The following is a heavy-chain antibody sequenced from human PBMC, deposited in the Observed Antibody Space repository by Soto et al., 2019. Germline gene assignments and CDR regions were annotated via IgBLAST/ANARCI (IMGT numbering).Heavy chain of an antibody. V-gene: IGHV3-15*01. CDR2: IKTKGDGGTT. CDR3: TRSYDYIWGNYRPFDC. J-gene: IGHJ4*02. D-gene: IGHD3-16*02. CDR1: GFTFSNSW. Sequence: PGGSLRLSCAASGFTFSNSWMSWVRQAPGKGLEWVGRIKTKGDGGTTDFAAPVKGRFTISRDDSENTLSLQMNSLRTEDTAVYYCTRSYDYIWGNYRPFDCWGQGTLVTVSS.